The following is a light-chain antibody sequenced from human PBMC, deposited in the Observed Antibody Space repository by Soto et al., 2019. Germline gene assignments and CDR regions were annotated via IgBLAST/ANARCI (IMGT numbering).Light chain of an antibody. CDR1: SGSVSTSYY. V-gene: IGLV8-61*01. CDR3: SSYAVSKTFV. CDR2: STN. Sequence: QAVVTQEPSFSVSPGGTVTLTCGLSSGSVSTSYYPSWYQQTPGQAPRTLIYSTNTRSSGVPDRFSGSKSGNTASLTVSGLQAEDEADYYCSSYAVSKTFVFGAGTKLTVL. J-gene: IGLJ1*01.